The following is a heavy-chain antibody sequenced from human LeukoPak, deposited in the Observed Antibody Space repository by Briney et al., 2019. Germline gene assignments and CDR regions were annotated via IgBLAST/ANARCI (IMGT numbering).Heavy chain of an antibody. CDR2: ISYDGSNK. Sequence: GGSLRLSCAASGFTFSSYAMHWVRQAPGKGLEWVAVISYDGSNKYYADSVKGRFTISRDNSKNTLYLQMNSLRAEDTAVYYCARDRKLIAVLDYWGQGTLVTVSS. V-gene: IGHV3-30-3*01. CDR1: GFTFSSYA. CDR3: ARDRKLIAVLDY. D-gene: IGHD6-19*01. J-gene: IGHJ4*02.